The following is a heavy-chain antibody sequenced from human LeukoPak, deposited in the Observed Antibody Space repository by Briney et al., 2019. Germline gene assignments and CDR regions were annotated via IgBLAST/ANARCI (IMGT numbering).Heavy chain of an antibody. V-gene: IGHV1-69*05. CDR3: ASRERGNWNDDTN. D-gene: IGHD1-1*01. CDR1: GGTFSSYA. Sequence: SVKVSCKASGGTFSSYAISWVRQAPGQGLEWMGGIIPIFGTANYAQKFQSRVTITTDESTSTAYMELSSLRSEDTAVYYCASRERGNWNDDTNWGQGTLVTVSS. CDR2: IIPIFGTA. J-gene: IGHJ4*02.